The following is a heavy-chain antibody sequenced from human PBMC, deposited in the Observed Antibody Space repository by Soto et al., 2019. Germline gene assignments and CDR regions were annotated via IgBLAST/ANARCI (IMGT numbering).Heavy chain of an antibody. CDR2: ISYDGSNK. J-gene: IGHJ4*02. V-gene: IGHV3-30-3*01. CDR3: ARGGSILTGYYNPFDY. D-gene: IGHD3-9*01. CDR1: GFTFSSYA. Sequence: GGSLRLSCAASGFTFSSYAMHWVRQAPGKGLEWVAVISYDGSNKYYADSVKGRFTISRDNSKNTLYLQMNSLRAEDTAVYYCARGGSILTGYYNPFDYWGQGTLVTVSS.